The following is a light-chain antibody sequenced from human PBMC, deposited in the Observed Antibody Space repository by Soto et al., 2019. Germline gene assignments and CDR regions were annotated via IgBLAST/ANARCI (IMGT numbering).Light chain of an antibody. CDR3: QQYNNWPPWA. Sequence: EIVMTQSPATLSVSPGERATLSCRASQSVSSNFAWYQQKPGRAPRLLIYVASTRVTGVPARFSGSGSGTEFTLTISSLQSEDFAVYYCQQYNNWPPWAFGQGTKVEIK. V-gene: IGKV3-15*01. J-gene: IGKJ1*01. CDR1: QSVSSN. CDR2: VAS.